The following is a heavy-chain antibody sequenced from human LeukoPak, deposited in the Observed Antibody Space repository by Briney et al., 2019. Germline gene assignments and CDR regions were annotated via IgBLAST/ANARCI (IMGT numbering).Heavy chain of an antibody. CDR2: IYYSGTT. CDR1: GGSITSSGYY. CDR3: ASTSSSSWYASYYYMDV. J-gene: IGHJ6*03. Sequence: SETLSLTCTVSGGSITSSGYYWGWIRQPPGKGLECIGSIYYSGTTKYNPSLKSRVTISVDTSKNQFSLKLSSVTAADTAVYYCASTSSSSWYASYYYMDVWGKGTTVTISS. D-gene: IGHD6-13*01. V-gene: IGHV4-61*05.